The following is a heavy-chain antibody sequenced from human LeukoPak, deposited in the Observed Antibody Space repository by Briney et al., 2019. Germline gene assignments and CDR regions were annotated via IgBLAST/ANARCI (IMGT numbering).Heavy chain of an antibody. Sequence: GGSLRLSCRASGFTFSSYGMNWVRQAPGKGLEWVSYISTSRSTTYYADSVKGRFTISRDNVKNSLYLQMDSLRGEDTAVYYCAKTDTAWFYLDSWGQGTQVTASS. CDR1: GFTFSSYG. CDR2: ISTSRSTT. D-gene: IGHD3-9*01. J-gene: IGHJ4*02. V-gene: IGHV3-48*04. CDR3: AKTDTAWFYLDS.